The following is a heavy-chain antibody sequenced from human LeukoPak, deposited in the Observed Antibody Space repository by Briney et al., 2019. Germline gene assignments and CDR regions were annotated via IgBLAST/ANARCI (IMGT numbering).Heavy chain of an antibody. D-gene: IGHD3-10*01. J-gene: IGHJ3*02. V-gene: IGHV4-59*01. CDR2: FYYSGST. Sequence: SETLSLTCTVSGCSITSYYWSWIRQPPGKGLGWIGYFYYSGSTNYNPSLQSRVTISVDTSKNQFSLKLSSVTAADTAVYYCARAGPGNTFDIWGQGTMVTVSS. CDR3: ARAGPGNTFDI. CDR1: GCSITSYY.